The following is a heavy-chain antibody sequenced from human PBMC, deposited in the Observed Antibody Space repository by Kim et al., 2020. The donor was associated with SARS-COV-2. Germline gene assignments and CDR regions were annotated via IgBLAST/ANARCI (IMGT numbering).Heavy chain of an antibody. D-gene: IGHD1-7*01. J-gene: IGHJ6*02. CDR3: ARESRELCSPPQV. V-gene: IGHV3-21*01. CDR2: ISSSSSYI. Sequence: GGSLRLSCAASGFTFSSYSMNWVRQAPGKGLEWVSSISSSSSYIYYADSVKGRFTISRDNAKNSLYLQMNSLRAEDTAVYYCARESRELCSPPQVWGQGTTVTVSS. CDR1: GFTFSSYS.